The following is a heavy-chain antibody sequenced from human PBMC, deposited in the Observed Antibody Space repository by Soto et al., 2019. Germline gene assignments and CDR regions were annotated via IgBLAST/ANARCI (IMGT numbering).Heavy chain of an antibody. Sequence: PSETLSLTCTVSGGSISSYYWSWIRQPPGKGLEWIGYIYYSGSTNYNPSLKSRVTISVDTSKNQFSLKLSSVTAADTAVYYCARYIWGSYRYSGTQRYFDYWGQGTLVTVSS. CDR3: ARYIWGSYRYSGTQRYFDY. CDR2: IYYSGST. J-gene: IGHJ4*02. V-gene: IGHV4-59*08. D-gene: IGHD3-16*02. CDR1: GGSISSYY.